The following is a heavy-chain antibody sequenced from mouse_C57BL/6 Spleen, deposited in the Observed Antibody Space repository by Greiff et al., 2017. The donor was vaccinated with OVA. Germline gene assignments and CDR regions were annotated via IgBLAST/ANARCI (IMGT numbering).Heavy chain of an antibody. V-gene: IGHV1-69*01. Sequence: VQLQQPGAELVMPGASVKLSCKASGYTFTSYWMHWVKQRPGQGLEWIGEIDPSDSYTNYNPKLQGKSTLTVDKSSSAAYMQLSSLTSEESAVYDCARRDYGSSYSWVAYWGQGTLVTVSA. CDR1: GYTFTSYW. CDR3: ARRDYGSSYSWVAY. D-gene: IGHD1-1*01. CDR2: IDPSDSYT. J-gene: IGHJ3*01.